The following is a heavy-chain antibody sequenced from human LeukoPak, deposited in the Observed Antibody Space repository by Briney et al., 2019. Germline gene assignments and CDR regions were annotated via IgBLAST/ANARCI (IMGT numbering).Heavy chain of an antibody. CDR3: ARGAARGGYFDY. CDR2: IYYSGNT. CDR1: GDSISTSNSY. V-gene: IGHV4-39*01. D-gene: IGHD6-6*01. J-gene: IGHJ4*02. Sequence: SETLSLTCTVSGDSISTSNSYWGWIRQPPGKGLEWIGSIYYSGNTYYNASLKSRVTISVDTSKNQFSLKLSSVTAADTAVYYCARGAARGGYFDYWGQGTLVTVSS.